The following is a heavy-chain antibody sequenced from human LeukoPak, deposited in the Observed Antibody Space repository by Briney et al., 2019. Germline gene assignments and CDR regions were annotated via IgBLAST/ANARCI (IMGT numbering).Heavy chain of an antibody. D-gene: IGHD3-3*01. CDR3: ARVGYDFWSGYYSGVYYYYYMDV. J-gene: IGHJ6*03. V-gene: IGHV4-34*01. Sequence: SETLSLTCTVSGGSISSYYWSWIRQPPGKGLEWIREINHSGSTSYNPSLKSRVTISVDTSKNQFSLKLSSVTAADTAVYYCARVGYDFWSGYYSGVYYYYYMDVWGKGTTVTVSS. CDR1: GGSISSYY. CDR2: INHSGST.